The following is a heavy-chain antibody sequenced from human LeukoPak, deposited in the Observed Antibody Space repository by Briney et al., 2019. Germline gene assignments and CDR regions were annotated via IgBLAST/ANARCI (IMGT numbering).Heavy chain of an antibody. CDR2: IYNSGRS. V-gene: IGHV4-39*07. J-gene: IGHJ5*02. CDR1: GGSISSGGSIGSFY. D-gene: IGHD3-10*01. Sequence: SQTLSLTCTVSGGSISSGGSIGSFYWSWIRQPPGKGLEWIGSIYNSGRSHYNPSLKSRVTISVDTSKNQFSLKLSSVTAADTAMYFCSREQIRGSGSYYYNLFDPWGQGALVTVSS. CDR3: SREQIRGSGSYYYNLFDP.